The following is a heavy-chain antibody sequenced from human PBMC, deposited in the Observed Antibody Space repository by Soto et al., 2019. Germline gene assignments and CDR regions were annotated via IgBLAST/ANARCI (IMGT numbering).Heavy chain of an antibody. CDR2: IIPIFGTA. D-gene: IGHD2-2*01. Sequence: GASVKVSCKASGGTFSSYAISWVRQAPGQGLEWMGGIIPIFGTANYAQKFQGRVTITADESTSTAYMELSSLRSEDTAVYYCARAIVVVPAAVGPTNYGMDVWGQGTTVTVSS. CDR3: ARAIVVVPAAVGPTNYGMDV. V-gene: IGHV1-69*13. CDR1: GGTFSSYA. J-gene: IGHJ6*02.